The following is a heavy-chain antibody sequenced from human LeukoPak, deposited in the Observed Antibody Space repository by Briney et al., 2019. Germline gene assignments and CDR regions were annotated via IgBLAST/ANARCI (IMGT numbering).Heavy chain of an antibody. Sequence: PSETLSLTCPVSGGSISSSSYYWGWIRQPPGKGLEWIGSIYYSGNTYYNPSLKSRVIISVDTSKNQFSLKLSSVTAADTAVYYCARDRYCGGDCYSLGVGYWGQGTLVTVSS. CDR2: IYYSGNT. CDR1: GGSISSSSYY. CDR3: ARDRYCGGDCYSLGVGY. V-gene: IGHV4-39*07. J-gene: IGHJ4*02. D-gene: IGHD2-21*02.